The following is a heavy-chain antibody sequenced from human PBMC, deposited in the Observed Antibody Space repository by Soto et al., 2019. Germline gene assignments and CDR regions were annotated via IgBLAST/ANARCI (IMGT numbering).Heavy chain of an antibody. CDR3: ARESEDLTSNFDY. CDR2: ISSTTNYI. Sequence: PGGSLRLSCAASGFTFTRYSMNWVRQAPGKGLEWVSSISSTTNYIYYGDSMKGRFTISRDNAKNSLYLEMNSMRAEDTAVYYCARESEDLTSNFDYWGQGTLVTVSS. V-gene: IGHV3-21*06. J-gene: IGHJ4*02. CDR1: GFTFTRYS.